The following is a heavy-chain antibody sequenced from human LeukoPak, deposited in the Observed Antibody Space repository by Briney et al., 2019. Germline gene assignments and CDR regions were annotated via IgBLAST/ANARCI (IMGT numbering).Heavy chain of an antibody. CDR1: GFTFSSYA. D-gene: IGHD2-15*01. CDR3: AKGAYSFDY. J-gene: IGHJ4*02. Sequence: SGGSLRLSCAASGFTFSSYAMHWVRQAPGKGLEWVAVISYDGSNKYYADSVKGRFTISRDNSKNTLYLQMNSLRAEDTAVYYCAKGAYSFDYWGQGTLVTVSS. V-gene: IGHV3-30*04. CDR2: ISYDGSNK.